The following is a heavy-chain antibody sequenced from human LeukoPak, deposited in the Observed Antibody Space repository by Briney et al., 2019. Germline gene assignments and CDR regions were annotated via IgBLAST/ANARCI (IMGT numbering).Heavy chain of an antibody. Sequence: SETLSLTCTVSGGSISSGDYYWSWIRQPPGKGLDWIGYIYYSGSTYYNPSLKSRVTISVDTSKNQFSLKLSSVTAADTAVYYCARAVVPAARFDYWGQGSLVTVSS. D-gene: IGHD2-2*01. V-gene: IGHV4-30-4*08. CDR1: GGSISSGDYY. CDR2: IYYSGST. CDR3: ARAVVPAARFDY. J-gene: IGHJ4*02.